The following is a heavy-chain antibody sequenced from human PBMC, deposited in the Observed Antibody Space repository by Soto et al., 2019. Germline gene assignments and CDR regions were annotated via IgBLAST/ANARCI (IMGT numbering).Heavy chain of an antibody. CDR2: INPKSDDT. V-gene: IGHV1-2*02. Sequence: QVQLVQSGSEVKEPGASVKVSCKASGYPFSDNQIHWLRRAPGQGLEWMGRINPKSDDTNYAQKFQGRVTMTRDTSIDTAYLELTGLTSDDTATYYCARKHSLDYIRWGLDPWGQGTLVTVSS. J-gene: IGHJ5*02. D-gene: IGHD4-4*01. CDR3: ARKHSLDYIRWGLDP. CDR1: GYPFSDNQ.